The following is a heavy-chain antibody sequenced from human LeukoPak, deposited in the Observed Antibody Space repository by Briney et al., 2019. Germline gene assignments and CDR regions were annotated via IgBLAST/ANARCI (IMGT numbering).Heavy chain of an antibody. D-gene: IGHD5-18*01. CDR3: ARDSDTAMLIDDAFDI. CDR2: IKQDGSEK. J-gene: IGHJ3*02. Sequence: PGGSLRLSCAASGFTFSSYWMSWVRQAPEKGLEWVANIKQDGSEKYYVDSVKGRFTISRDNAKNSLYLQMNSLRAEDTAVYYCARDSDTAMLIDDAFDIWGQGTMVTVSS. CDR1: GFTFSSYW. V-gene: IGHV3-7*01.